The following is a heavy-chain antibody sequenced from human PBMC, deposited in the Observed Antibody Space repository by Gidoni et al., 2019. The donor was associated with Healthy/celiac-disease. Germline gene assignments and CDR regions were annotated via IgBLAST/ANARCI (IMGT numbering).Heavy chain of an antibody. V-gene: IGHV3-23*01. J-gene: IGHJ2*01. CDR3: AKIPLRNLGYCSGGSCFVDWYFDL. Sequence: EVQLLESGGGLVQPGGSLRLSCAASGFTFSSYAMSWVRQAPGKGLAWVSAISGSGGSTYYADSVKGRFTSSRDNSKNTLYLQMNSLRAEDTAVYYCAKIPLRNLGYCSGGSCFVDWYFDLWGRGTLVTVSS. CDR2: ISGSGGST. CDR1: GFTFSSYA. D-gene: IGHD2-15*01.